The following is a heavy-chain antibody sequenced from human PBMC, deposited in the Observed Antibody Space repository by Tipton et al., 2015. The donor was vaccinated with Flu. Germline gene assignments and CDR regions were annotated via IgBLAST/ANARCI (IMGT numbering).Heavy chain of an antibody. CDR2: ISSSSSTI. CDR1: GFTFSSYS. Sequence: LRLSCAASGFTFSSYSMNWVRQAPGKGLEWVSYISSSSSTIYYADSVKGRFTISRDNAKNSLYLQMNSLRAEDTAVYYCARVGGYSYGELDYWGQGTLVTVSS. J-gene: IGHJ4*02. CDR3: ARVGGYSYGELDY. D-gene: IGHD5-18*01. V-gene: IGHV3-48*04.